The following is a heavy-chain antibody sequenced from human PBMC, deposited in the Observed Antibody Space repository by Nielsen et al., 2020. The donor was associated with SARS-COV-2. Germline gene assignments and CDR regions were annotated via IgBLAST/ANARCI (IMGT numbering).Heavy chain of an antibody. CDR3: AKEGSSTFGEWGYFDY. D-gene: IGHD3-16*01. V-gene: IGHV3-33*06. Sequence: GKSLKISCAASGFTFSSYGMHWVRQAPGKGLEWVAVIWYDGSNKYYADSVKGRFTISRDNSKNTLYLQMNSLRAEDTAVYYCAKEGSSTFGEWGYFDYWGQGTLVTVSS. CDR2: IWYDGSNK. J-gene: IGHJ4*02. CDR1: GFTFSSYG.